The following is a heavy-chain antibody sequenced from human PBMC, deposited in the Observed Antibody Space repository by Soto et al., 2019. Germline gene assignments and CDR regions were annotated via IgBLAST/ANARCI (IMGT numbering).Heavy chain of an antibody. Sequence: PSETLSLACTVSGGSFSSGSYYWGWIRQPPGKGLEWIGYIYYSGSTNYNPSLKSRVTISVDTSKDQFSLKLSSVTAADTAVYYCATRDGYNSNAFDIWGQGTMVTVSS. D-gene: IGHD1-1*01. CDR1: GGSFSSGSYY. CDR3: ATRDGYNSNAFDI. CDR2: IYYSGST. V-gene: IGHV4-61*01. J-gene: IGHJ3*02.